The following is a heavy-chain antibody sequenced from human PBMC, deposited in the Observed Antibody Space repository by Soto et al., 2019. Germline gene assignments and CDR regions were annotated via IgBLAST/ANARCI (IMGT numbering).Heavy chain of an antibody. CDR2: IYYSGST. V-gene: IGHV4-39*01. J-gene: IGHJ5*02. CDR1: GGSISSSSYY. D-gene: IGHD3-9*01. Sequence: SETLSLTCTVSGGSISSSSYYWGWIRQPPGKGLEWIGSIYYSGSTYYNPSLKSRVTISVDTSKNQFSLKLSSVTAADTALYYCARHYYDILTGYNWFDPWGQGTLVTVSS. CDR3: ARHYYDILTGYNWFDP.